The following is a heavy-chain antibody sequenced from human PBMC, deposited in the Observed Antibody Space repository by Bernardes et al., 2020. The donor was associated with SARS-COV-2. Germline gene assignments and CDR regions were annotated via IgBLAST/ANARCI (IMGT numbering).Heavy chain of an antibody. CDR2: ISSSGSHI. J-gene: IGHJ3*02. Sequence: GGSLRLSCAASGFTFNSYKMKWVRQAPGKGLEWVSSISSSGSHIFYADSVKGRFTISRDNGKDTVYLKMNSLRVDDTARYYCARDVSPFGHNSGDIWGPGTMVTVSS. CDR1: GFTFNSYK. D-gene: IGHD2-21*01. CDR3: ARDVSPFGHNSGDI. V-gene: IGHV3-21*01.